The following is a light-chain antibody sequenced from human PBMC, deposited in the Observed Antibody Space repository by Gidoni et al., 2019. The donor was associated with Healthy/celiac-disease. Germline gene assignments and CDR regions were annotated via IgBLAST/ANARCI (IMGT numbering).Light chain of an antibody. CDR2: DAS. Sequence: ITCQASQEISNYLNWYQQKPGKAPKLLIYDASKLETGVPSRFSGSGSGTAFTFTISSLQPEDIAAYYCQQYDSLPPRLTFGGGTKVEIK. CDR3: QQYDSLPPRLT. J-gene: IGKJ4*01. V-gene: IGKV1-33*01. CDR1: QEISNY.